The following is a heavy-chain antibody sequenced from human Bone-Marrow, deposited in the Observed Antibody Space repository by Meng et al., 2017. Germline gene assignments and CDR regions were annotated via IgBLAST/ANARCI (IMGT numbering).Heavy chain of an antibody. Sequence: QLQRPESGPGLVKPSETLSLTCTVSGGSISSSSYYWGWIRQPPGKGLEWIGSIYYSGSTYYNPSLKSRVTISVDTSKNQFSLKLSSVTAADTAVYYCARAGSGIVVVLDPWGQGTLVTVSS. D-gene: IGHD2-2*01. CDR2: IYYSGST. V-gene: IGHV4-39*07. CDR3: ARAGSGIVVVLDP. CDR1: GGSISSSSYY. J-gene: IGHJ5*02.